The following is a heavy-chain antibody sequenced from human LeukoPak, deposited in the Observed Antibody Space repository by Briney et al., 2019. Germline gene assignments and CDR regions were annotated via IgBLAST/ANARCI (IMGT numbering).Heavy chain of an antibody. Sequence: ASETLSLTCAVSNNFIRNGYYWGWIRQPPGKGLEWIGSIYHSGSTYYNPSLKSRLTISLDTSKSHFSLNLSSVTAADTAAYYCARENYQGAFDIWGQGTMVTVSS. V-gene: IGHV4-38-2*01. CDR2: IYHSGST. CDR1: NNFIRNGYY. J-gene: IGHJ3*02. CDR3: ARENYQGAFDI. D-gene: IGHD1-7*01.